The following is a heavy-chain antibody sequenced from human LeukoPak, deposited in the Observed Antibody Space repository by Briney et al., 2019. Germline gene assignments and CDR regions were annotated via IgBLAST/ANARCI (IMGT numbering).Heavy chain of an antibody. J-gene: IGHJ4*02. D-gene: IGHD3-3*01. CDR2: ISYDGSNK. Sequence: PGGSLRLSCAASGFTFSSYAMHWVRQAPGKGLEWVAVISYDGSNKYYADSVKGRFTISRDNSKNTLFVQMNSLSAEDTAVYYCARGGDDFWSGFSRFDYWGQGTLVTVSS. V-gene: IGHV3-30*04. CDR1: GFTFSSYA. CDR3: ARGGDDFWSGFSRFDY.